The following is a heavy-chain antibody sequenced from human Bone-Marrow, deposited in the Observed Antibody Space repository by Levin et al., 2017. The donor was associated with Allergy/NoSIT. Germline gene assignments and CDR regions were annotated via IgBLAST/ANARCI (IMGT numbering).Heavy chain of an antibody. Sequence: TGGSLRLSCAASGFTVSGNFMSWVRQAPGKGLEWVSVIYSGGSTSYADSVKGRFTISRDNSKNTLYLQMNSLRAEDTAVYYCARGGYYYDSSNSLVIPAHFDSWGQGTLVTVSS. D-gene: IGHD3-22*01. J-gene: IGHJ4*02. CDR3: ARGGYYYDSSNSLVIPAHFDS. CDR2: IYSGGST. V-gene: IGHV3-53*01. CDR1: GFTVSGNF.